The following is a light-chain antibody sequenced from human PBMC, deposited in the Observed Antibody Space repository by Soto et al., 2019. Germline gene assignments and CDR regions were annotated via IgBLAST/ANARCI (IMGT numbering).Light chain of an antibody. CDR3: CSYAGSNTHVV. CDR2: DVS. J-gene: IGLJ2*01. CDR1: SSDVGGYNC. V-gene: IGLV2-11*01. Sequence: QSALTQPRSVSGSPGQSVTISCTGTSSDVGGYNCVSWYQQHPGKAPKLMIYDVSKRPSGVPDRFSGSKSGNTASLTISGLQAEDEAEYYCCSYAGSNTHVVFGGGTKLTVL.